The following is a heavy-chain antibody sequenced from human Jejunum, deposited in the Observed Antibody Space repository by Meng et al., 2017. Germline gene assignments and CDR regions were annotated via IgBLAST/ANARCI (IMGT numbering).Heavy chain of an antibody. D-gene: IGHD5-18*01. V-gene: IGHV1-2*06. Sequence: VLLVQAGAGVNRPGASVKVPCKASGYTFTGYYMHGVRQAPGQGLEWMGRINPYSGATDYAQKFQGKVTMTRDTTISTAYMELSGLRSDDTAVYYCATGYTYGPIWLDPWGQGTLVTVSS. CDR2: INPYSGAT. J-gene: IGHJ5*02. CDR1: GYTFTGYY. CDR3: ATGYTYGPIWLDP.